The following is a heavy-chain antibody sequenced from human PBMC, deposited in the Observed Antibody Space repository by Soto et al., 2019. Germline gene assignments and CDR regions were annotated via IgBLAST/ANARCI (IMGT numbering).Heavy chain of an antibody. D-gene: IGHD3-3*01. V-gene: IGHV3-23*01. CDR1: GFTFSSYA. J-gene: IGHJ5*02. Sequence: GGSLRIACAASGFTFSSYAVGWVRQAPGKGLEWVSAISGSGGSTYYADSVKGRFTISRDNSKNTLYLQMNSLRAEDTAVYYCAKAGYYDFWSGYPAWFGPWGQGTLVTVSS. CDR3: AKAGYYDFWSGYPAWFGP. CDR2: ISGSGGST.